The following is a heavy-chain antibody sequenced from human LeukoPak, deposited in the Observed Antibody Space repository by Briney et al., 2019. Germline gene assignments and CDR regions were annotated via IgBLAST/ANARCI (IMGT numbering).Heavy chain of an antibody. CDR3: TREWD. D-gene: IGHD1-26*01. CDR2: IKEDGSEK. V-gene: IGHV3-7*01. J-gene: IGHJ3*01. CDR1: GFTFSSYS. Sequence: PGGSLRLSCAASGFTFSSYSMNWARQAPGKGLEWVANIKEDGSEKYYVDSVKGRFTISRDNAKNAVYLQMNSLRAEDTAVYYCTREWDWGQGTMVTVSS.